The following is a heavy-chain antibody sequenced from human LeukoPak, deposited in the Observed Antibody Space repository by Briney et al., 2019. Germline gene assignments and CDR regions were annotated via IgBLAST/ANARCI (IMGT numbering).Heavy chain of an antibody. CDR3: ARQGYDILTGYYGICDY. J-gene: IGHJ4*02. CDR2: IYYSGST. Sequence: SETLSLTCSVSGDSIRTYYWSWIRQPPGKGLEWIGSIYYSGSTYYNPSLKSRVTISVDTSKKQFSLKLSSVTAADTAVYYCARQGYDILTGYYGICDYWGQGTLVTVSS. V-gene: IGHV4-39*01. D-gene: IGHD3-9*01. CDR1: GDSIRTYY.